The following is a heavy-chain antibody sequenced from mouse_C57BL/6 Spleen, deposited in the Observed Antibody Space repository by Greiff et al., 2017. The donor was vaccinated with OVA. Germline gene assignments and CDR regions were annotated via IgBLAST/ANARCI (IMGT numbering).Heavy chain of an antibody. D-gene: IGHD1-1*01. J-gene: IGHJ4*01. V-gene: IGHV10-3*01. Sequence: EVMLVESGGGLVQPKGSLKLSCAASGFTFNTYAMHWVRQAPGKGLEWVARIRSKSSNYATYYADSVKDRFTISRDDSQSMLYLQMNNLKTEDTAMYYCVRDTDHYYGSSPYYYAMDYWGQGTSVTVAS. CDR3: VRDTDHYYGSSPYYYAMDY. CDR1: GFTFNTYA. CDR2: IRSKSSNYAT.